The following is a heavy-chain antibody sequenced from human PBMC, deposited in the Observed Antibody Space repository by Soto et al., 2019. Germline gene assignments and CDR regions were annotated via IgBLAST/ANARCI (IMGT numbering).Heavy chain of an antibody. Sequence: GGSLRLSCAASGFTFSSYAMSWVRQAPGKGLEWVSAISGGGGSTYYADSVKGRFTISRDNSKNTLYLQMNSLRAEDTAVYYCAKGLLWFGELSNPFDYWGQGTLVTVSS. CDR2: ISGGGGST. D-gene: IGHD3-10*01. CDR3: AKGLLWFGELSNPFDY. CDR1: GFTFSSYA. J-gene: IGHJ4*02. V-gene: IGHV3-23*01.